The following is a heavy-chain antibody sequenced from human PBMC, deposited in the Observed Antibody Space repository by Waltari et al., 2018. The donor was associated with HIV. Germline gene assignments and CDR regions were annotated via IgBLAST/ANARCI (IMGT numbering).Heavy chain of an antibody. CDR3: ARGVNALGATHWFDP. J-gene: IGHJ5*01. Sequence: QVQLVQSGAEVKKPGASVKVSCKASGYSFINYDINWVRQATGQGLEWMGRMDPSSCNTGHAQQLHGSVTMTRDTRINAAYMELTRLRSEDPAGYYWARGVNALGATHWFDPWGQGTIVTVSS. V-gene: IGHV1-8*01. CDR2: MDPSSCNT. CDR1: GYSFINYD. D-gene: IGHD1-26*01.